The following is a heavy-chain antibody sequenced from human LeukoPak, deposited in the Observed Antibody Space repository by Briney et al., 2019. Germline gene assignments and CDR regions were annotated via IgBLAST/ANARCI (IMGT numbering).Heavy chain of an antibody. Sequence: SETLSLTCAVYGGSFSGYYWTWIRQPPGKGLEWIGEINHSGSTNYNPSLKSRVTISVDTSKNQFSLKLSSVTAADTAVYYCARSYYDILTGYYNSNYYYYYMDVWGKGTTVTVSS. CDR3: ARSYYDILTGYYNSNYYYYYMDV. CDR2: INHSGST. D-gene: IGHD3-9*01. V-gene: IGHV4-34*01. CDR1: GGSFSGYY. J-gene: IGHJ6*03.